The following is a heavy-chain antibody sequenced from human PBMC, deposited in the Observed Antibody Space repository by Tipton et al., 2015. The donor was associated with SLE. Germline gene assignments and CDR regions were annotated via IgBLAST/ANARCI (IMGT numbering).Heavy chain of an antibody. CDR1: GGSFSGYY. Sequence: LSCAVYGGSFSGYYWSWIRQPPGKGLEWIGEINHSGSTNYNPSLKSRVTISVDTSKNQFSLKLSSVTAADTAVYYCARGLMVRGVKVDYWGQGTLVTVSS. CDR2: INHSGST. J-gene: IGHJ4*02. CDR3: ARGLMVRGVKVDY. D-gene: IGHD3-10*01. V-gene: IGHV4-34*01.